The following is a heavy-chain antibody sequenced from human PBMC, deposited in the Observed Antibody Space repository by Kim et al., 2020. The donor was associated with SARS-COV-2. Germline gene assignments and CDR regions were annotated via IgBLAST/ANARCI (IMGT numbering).Heavy chain of an antibody. V-gene: IGHV3-33*01. CDR2: K. D-gene: IGHD2-2*01. J-gene: IGHJ6*02. Sequence: KYYPDSGKGPFTIPRDKSKNTLDLQMTSLSAEDTAVYYCARVVSYYYGMDVWGQGTTVTVSS. CDR3: ARVVSYYYGMDV.